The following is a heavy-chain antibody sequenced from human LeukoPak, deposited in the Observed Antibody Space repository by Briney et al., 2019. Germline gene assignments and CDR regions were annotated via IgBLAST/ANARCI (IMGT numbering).Heavy chain of an antibody. CDR3: VRKYYPYYFDY. CDR2: IYHSGST. Sequence: SETLSLTCAVSGYSISSGYYWGWIRQPPGKGLEWIGSIYHSGSTYYNPSLKSRVTISVDTSKNHFSLKLSSVTATDTAVYYCVRKYYPYYFDYWGQGTLVTVSS. CDR1: GYSISSGYY. D-gene: IGHD3-10*01. J-gene: IGHJ4*02. V-gene: IGHV4-38-2*01.